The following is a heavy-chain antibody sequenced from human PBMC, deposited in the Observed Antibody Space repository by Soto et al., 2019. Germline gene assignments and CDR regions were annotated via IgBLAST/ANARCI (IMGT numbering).Heavy chain of an antibody. CDR1: GGSISSYY. J-gene: IGHJ4*02. V-gene: IGHV4-59*01. D-gene: IGHD2-2*02. CDR3: ARAVIPPILDD. CDR2: IYYSGST. Sequence: PSETLSLTCTVSGGSISSYYWSWIRQPPGKGLEWIGYIYYSGSTNYNPSLKSRVTISVDTSKNQFSLKLSSVTAADTAVYYCARAVIPPILDDWGQGTLVTVSS.